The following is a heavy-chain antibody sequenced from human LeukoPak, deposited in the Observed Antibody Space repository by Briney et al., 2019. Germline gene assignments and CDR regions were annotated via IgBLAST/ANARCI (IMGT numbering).Heavy chain of an antibody. CDR3: AKKDGDYLGHPDY. Sequence: GGSLRLSCAASGFTFSSFWMSWVRQPPGKGLEWVANIKEHGGETYYLDSVRGRFTISRDNVKNSAYLQMNSLRVEDTALYYCAKKDGDYLGHPDYWGQGTLVTVSS. V-gene: IGHV3-7*03. CDR1: GFTFSSFW. J-gene: IGHJ4*02. CDR2: IKEHGGET. D-gene: IGHD4-17*01.